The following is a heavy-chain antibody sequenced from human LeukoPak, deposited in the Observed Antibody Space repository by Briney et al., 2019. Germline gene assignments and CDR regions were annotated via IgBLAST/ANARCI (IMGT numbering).Heavy chain of an antibody. Sequence: GGSLRLSCAASGFTSTSDWMGWVRQAPGKGLEWVGRIKSKTNGGTTDYAAPVKVRFTISRDDSKNTLYLQLNSLKTEDTALYCGTTDRVRTELPLSAYWGQGTLVTVSS. V-gene: IGHV3-15*01. CDR3: TTDRVRTELPLSAY. D-gene: IGHD1-26*01. J-gene: IGHJ4*02. CDR2: IKSKTNGGTT. CDR1: GFTSTSDW.